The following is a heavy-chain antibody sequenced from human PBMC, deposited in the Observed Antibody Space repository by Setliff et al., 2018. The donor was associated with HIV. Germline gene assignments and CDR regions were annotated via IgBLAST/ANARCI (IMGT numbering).Heavy chain of an antibody. D-gene: IGHD4-17*01. V-gene: IGHV1-2*02. CDR3: ATFDYGHSLGKIDY. J-gene: IGHJ4*02. CDR2: INPNGGYT. CDR1: AYTFTAYY. Sequence: GASVKVSCKASAYTFTAYYIHWVRQAPGQGLEWMGWINPNGGYTNYAQKFLGRVTMTQDTSFTTAYLELSRLGSDDTAVYYCATFDYGHSLGKIDYWGQGTLVTVSS.